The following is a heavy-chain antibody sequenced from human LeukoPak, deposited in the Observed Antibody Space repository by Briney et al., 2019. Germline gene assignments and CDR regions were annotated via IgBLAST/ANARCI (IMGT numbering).Heavy chain of an antibody. D-gene: IGHD2-15*01. J-gene: IGHJ4*02. CDR2: IYYSGSS. CDR3: ARVQDPAGGPCDDGSCNSDYFDL. Sequence: PETLSLTCSVSGDSISSYYWSWIRQPPGKGLEWIGDIYYSGSSKYNPSLKSRVTISVDTSKNEFSLKLSSVTAADTAVYYCARVQDPAGGPCDDGSCNSDYFDLWGQGTLVTLSS. CDR1: GDSISSYY. V-gene: IGHV4-59*01.